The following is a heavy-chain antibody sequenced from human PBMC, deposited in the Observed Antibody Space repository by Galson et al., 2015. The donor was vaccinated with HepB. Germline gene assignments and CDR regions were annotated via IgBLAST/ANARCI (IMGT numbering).Heavy chain of an antibody. CDR2: ISYDGTNK. CDR3: AREGAYFFDY. Sequence: SLRLSCAASGFIFSSYALHWVRQAPGKGLEWVAYISYDGTNKHYADSVKGRFTISRDKSKNTLYLHMNSQREEDTAVYYCAREGAYFFDYWGQGTLVTVSS. J-gene: IGHJ4*02. CDR1: GFIFSSYA. V-gene: IGHV3-30*04.